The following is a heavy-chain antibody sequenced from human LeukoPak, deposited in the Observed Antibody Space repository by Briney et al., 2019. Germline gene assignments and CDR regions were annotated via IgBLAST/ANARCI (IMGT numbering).Heavy chain of an antibody. CDR1: GFTFSSYA. Sequence: PGGSLRLSCAASGFTFSSYAMSWVRQAPGKGLEWVSAISGSGGSTYYADSVKGRFTISRDNSKNTLYLQMNSLRAEDTAVYYCARYGRGAYYDSSGPDAFDIWGQGTMVTVSS. CDR2: ISGSGGST. V-gene: IGHV3-23*01. D-gene: IGHD3-22*01. J-gene: IGHJ3*02. CDR3: ARYGRGAYYDSSGPDAFDI.